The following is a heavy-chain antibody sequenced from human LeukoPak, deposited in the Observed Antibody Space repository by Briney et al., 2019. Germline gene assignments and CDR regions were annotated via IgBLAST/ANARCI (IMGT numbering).Heavy chain of an antibody. Sequence: PSETLSLTCTVSGGSISSGGYYWSWIRQPPGKGLEWIGYIYHSGSTYYNPSLKSRVTISVDRSKNQFSLKLSSVTAADTAVYYCARHPQSWFDPWGQGTLVTVSS. CDR3: ARHPQSWFDP. J-gene: IGHJ5*02. CDR2: IYHSGST. V-gene: IGHV4-30-2*01. CDR1: GGSISSGGYY.